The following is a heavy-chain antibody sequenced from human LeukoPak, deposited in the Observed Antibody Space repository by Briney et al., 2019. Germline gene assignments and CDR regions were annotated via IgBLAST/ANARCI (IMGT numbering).Heavy chain of an antibody. Sequence: SETLSLTCTVSGGSISSSSYYWSWIRQPAGKGLEWIGRIYTSGSTNYNPSLKSRVTMSLDTSKNQFSLKLSSVTAADTAVYYCARGIYCSSTTCYYYYYYMDVWGKGTTVTVSS. J-gene: IGHJ6*03. V-gene: IGHV4-61*02. CDR3: ARGIYCSSTTCYYYYYYMDV. D-gene: IGHD2-2*01. CDR2: IYTSGST. CDR1: GGSISSSSYY.